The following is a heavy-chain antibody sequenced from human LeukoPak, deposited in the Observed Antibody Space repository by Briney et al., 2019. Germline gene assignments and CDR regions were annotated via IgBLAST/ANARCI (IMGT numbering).Heavy chain of an antibody. Sequence: PGGSLRLSCAASAFTFSSYGMHWVRQAPGKGLEWVAFIRYDGSNEYYADSVKGRFTIYRDNSKNTLYLQMNNLRVDDTAIYYCAKDHANTPVVTNWGQGILVSVSS. D-gene: IGHD2-21*02. CDR3: AKDHANTPVVTN. CDR1: AFTFSSYG. V-gene: IGHV3-30*02. CDR2: IRYDGSNE. J-gene: IGHJ4*02.